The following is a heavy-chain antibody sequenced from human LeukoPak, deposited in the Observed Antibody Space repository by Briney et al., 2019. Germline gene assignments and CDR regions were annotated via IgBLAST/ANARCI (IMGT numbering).Heavy chain of an antibody. J-gene: IGHJ4*02. CDR2: ISSSGSTI. V-gene: IGHV3-48*04. Sequence: PGGSLRLSCAASGFTFSSYSMNWVRQAPGKGLEWVSYISSSGSTIYYADSVKGRFTISRDNAKNSLYLQMNSLRAEDTAVYYCAKDNYYDSSGYYYAIDYWGQGTLVTVSS. CDR3: AKDNYYDSSGYYYAIDY. D-gene: IGHD3-22*01. CDR1: GFTFSSYS.